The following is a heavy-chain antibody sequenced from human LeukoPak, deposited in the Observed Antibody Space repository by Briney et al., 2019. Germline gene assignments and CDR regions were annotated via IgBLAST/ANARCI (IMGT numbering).Heavy chain of an antibody. CDR1: GYTFTGYY. J-gene: IGHJ6*03. V-gene: IGHV1-2*02. D-gene: IGHD3-3*01. CDR3: ARPLASGYDFWSGYYSPMRYYYMDV. CDR2: INPNSGGT. Sequence: GASVKVSCKASGYTFTGYYMHWVRQAPGQGLEWMGWINPNSGGTNYAQKFQGRVTMTRDTSISTAYMELSRLRSDDTAVYYCARPLASGYDFWSGYYSPMRYYYMDVWGKGTTVTVSS.